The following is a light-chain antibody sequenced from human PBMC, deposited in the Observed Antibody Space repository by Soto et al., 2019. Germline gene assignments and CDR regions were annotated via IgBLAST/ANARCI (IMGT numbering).Light chain of an antibody. CDR1: QSVGSN. CDR2: GAS. Sequence: EIVMAQSPATLSVSPVERATLSCSASQSVGSNLAWYQQKPGQAPRLLIYGASTRATGIPARFSGSGSGTEFTLTISSLQSEDFAVYYCQQYNNWPPWTFGQGTKVDIK. V-gene: IGKV3-15*01. J-gene: IGKJ1*01. CDR3: QQYNNWPPWT.